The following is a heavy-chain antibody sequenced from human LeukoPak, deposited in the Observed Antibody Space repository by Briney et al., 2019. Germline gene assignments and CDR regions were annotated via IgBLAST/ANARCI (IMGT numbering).Heavy chain of an antibody. D-gene: IGHD6-19*01. CDR1: GGSIRSYY. V-gene: IGHV4-59*01. CDR3: ASTSSGWWGGVDY. CDR2: IYYSGST. J-gene: IGHJ4*02. Sequence: SETLSLTCTVSGGSIRSYYWSWIRQPPGKGLEWIGHIYYSGSTNYNPSLKSRVTISLDTSKNQFSLKLSSVTAADTAVYYCASTSSGWWGGVDYWGQGTLVTVSS.